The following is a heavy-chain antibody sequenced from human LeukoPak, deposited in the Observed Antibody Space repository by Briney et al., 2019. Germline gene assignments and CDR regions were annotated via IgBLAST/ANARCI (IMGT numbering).Heavy chain of an antibody. CDR2: ISYDGSNK. D-gene: IGHD5-24*01. CDR1: GFTFSSYG. J-gene: IGHJ3*02. CDR3: AIHWEGRDGYNFYAFDI. V-gene: IGHV3-30*03. Sequence: PGGSLRLSCAASGFTFSSYGMHWVRQAPGKGLEWVAVISYDGSNKYYADSMKGRFTISRDNSKNTLYLQMNSLRAEDTAVYYCAIHWEGRDGYNFYAFDIWGQGTMVTVSS.